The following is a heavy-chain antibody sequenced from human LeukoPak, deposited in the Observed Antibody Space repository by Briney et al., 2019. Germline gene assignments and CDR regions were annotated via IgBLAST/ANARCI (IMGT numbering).Heavy chain of an antibody. CDR3: ARDRPGTEHFDY. V-gene: IGHV3-30*04. J-gene: IGHJ4*02. CDR2: ISYDGSNK. CDR1: GFTFSSYA. D-gene: IGHD6-13*01. Sequence: GGSLRLSCAASGFTFSSYAMLWVRQAPGKGLEWVAVISYDGSNKYYADSVKGRFIISRDNSKNTLYLQMNSLRAEDTAVYYCARDRPGTEHFDYWGQGTLVTVSS.